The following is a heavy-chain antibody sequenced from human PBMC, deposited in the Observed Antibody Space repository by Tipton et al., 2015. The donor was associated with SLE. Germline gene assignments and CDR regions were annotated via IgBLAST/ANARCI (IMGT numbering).Heavy chain of an antibody. CDR3: ARGGNWNSVWWFDP. Sequence: TLSLTCTVSGGSISSYYWSWIRQPPGKGLAWSGYIYYSGSTNYNPTLTSRVTMSVDTSKNQFSLKLSSVTAADTAVYYCARGGNWNSVWWFDPWGQGTLVTVSS. J-gene: IGHJ5*02. CDR1: GGSISSYY. D-gene: IGHD1-7*01. V-gene: IGHV4-59*12. CDR2: IYYSGST.